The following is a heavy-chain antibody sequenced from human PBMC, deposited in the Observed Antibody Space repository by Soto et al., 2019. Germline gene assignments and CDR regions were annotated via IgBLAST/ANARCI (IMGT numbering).Heavy chain of an antibody. J-gene: IGHJ4*02. D-gene: IGHD6-19*01. CDR1: GFTFSSYA. CDR3: TRLSGGWYFDY. CDR2: ISGSGGST. Sequence: EVQLLESGGGLVQPGGSLRLSCAASGFTFSSYAMNWVRQAPGTGLEWVSVISGSGGSTYYAYSVKGRFTISRDNSKKTLYLQMKSLSTDDTDVYYCTRLSGGWYFDYWGQGTLLTVSS. V-gene: IGHV3-23*01.